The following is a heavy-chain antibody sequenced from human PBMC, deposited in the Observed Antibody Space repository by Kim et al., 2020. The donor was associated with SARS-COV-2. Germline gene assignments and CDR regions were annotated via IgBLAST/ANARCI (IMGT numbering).Heavy chain of an antibody. CDR3: ARLPYYYDSSAAFDI. Sequence: SETLSLTCTVSGGSISSSSYYWDWIRQPPGKGLEWIGSIYYSGSTYYNPSLKSRVTISVDTSKNQFSLKLSSVTAADTAVYYCARLPYYYDSSAAFDIWGQGTMVTVSS. CDR2: IYYSGST. V-gene: IGHV4-39*01. J-gene: IGHJ3*02. CDR1: GGSISSSSYY. D-gene: IGHD3-22*01.